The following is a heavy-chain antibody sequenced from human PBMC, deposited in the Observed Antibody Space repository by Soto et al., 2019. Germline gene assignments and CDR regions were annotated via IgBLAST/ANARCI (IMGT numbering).Heavy chain of an antibody. J-gene: IGHJ4*02. CDR3: AKGID. CDR1: GFTFRSYA. D-gene: IGHD2-15*01. V-gene: IGHV3-23*01. CDR2: IADSRDRT. Sequence: EVQLLESGGGLVQPGGSLRLSCAASGFTFRSYAMSWVRQAPGKGLEWVSVIADSRDRTYYADSVKGRFTISRDNSKNTLYLQMHNLRAEDTATYYCAKGIDWGQGTWVTVSS.